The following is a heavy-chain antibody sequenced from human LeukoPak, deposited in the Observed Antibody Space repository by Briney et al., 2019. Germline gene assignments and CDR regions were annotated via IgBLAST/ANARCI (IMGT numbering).Heavy chain of an antibody. V-gene: IGHV4-31*03. CDR2: IYYSGST. Sequence: SETLSLTCTVSGGSISSGGYYWSWIRQHPGKGREWIGYIYYSGSTYYNPSLKSRVTISVDTSKNQFSLKLSSVTAADTAVYYCARGPIVPAAPEIWGQGTLVTVSS. CDR3: ARGPIVPAAPEI. J-gene: IGHJ4*02. D-gene: IGHD2-2*01. CDR1: GGSISSGGYY.